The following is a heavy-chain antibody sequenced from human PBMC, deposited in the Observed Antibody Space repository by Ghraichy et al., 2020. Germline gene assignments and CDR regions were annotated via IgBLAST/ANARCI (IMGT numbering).Heavy chain of an antibody. CDR1: GFTFSSYA. CDR2: ISSNGGST. CDR3: VKGGYSYGLGPELDAFDI. D-gene: IGHD5-18*01. J-gene: IGHJ3*02. Sequence: GGSLRLSCSASGFTFSSYAMHWVRQAPGKGLEYVSAISSNGGSTYYADSVKGRFIISRDNSKNTLYLQMSSLRAEDTAVYYCVKGGYSYGLGPELDAFDIWGQGTMVTVSS. V-gene: IGHV3-64D*06.